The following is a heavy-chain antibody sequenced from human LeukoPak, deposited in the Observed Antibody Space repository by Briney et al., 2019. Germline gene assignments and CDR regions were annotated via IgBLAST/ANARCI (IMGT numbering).Heavy chain of an antibody. D-gene: IGHD6-19*01. Sequence: ASVKVSCKASGYTFTSYDINWVRQATGQGLEWMGWMNPNSGNTGYAQKFQGRVTMTRNTSISTAYMELSSLRSEDTAVYYCARGRGSGWYEGYYYYYMDVWGKGTTVTISS. V-gene: IGHV1-8*01. J-gene: IGHJ6*03. CDR1: GYTFTSYD. CDR3: ARGRGSGWYEGYYYYYMDV. CDR2: MNPNSGNT.